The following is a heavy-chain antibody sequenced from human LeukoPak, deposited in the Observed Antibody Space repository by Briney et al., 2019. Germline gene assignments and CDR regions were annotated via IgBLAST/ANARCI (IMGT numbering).Heavy chain of an antibody. CDR1: GGSISSYY. V-gene: IGHV4-59*01. CDR2: IYYSGST. Sequence: PSETLPLTCTVSGGSISSYYWSWIRQPPGKGLEWIGYIYYSGSTNYNPSLKSRVTISVDTSKNQFSLKLSSVTAADTAVYYCARDLGYSSSAPRDYYGMDVWGQGTTVTVSS. D-gene: IGHD6-13*01. J-gene: IGHJ6*02. CDR3: ARDLGYSSSAPRDYYGMDV.